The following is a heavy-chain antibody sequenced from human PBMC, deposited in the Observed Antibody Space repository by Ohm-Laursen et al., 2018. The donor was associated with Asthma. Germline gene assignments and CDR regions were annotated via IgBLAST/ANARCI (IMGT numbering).Heavy chain of an antibody. Sequence: SLRLSCTASGFTFSDHYIDWVRQAPGKGLEWVSTIENSGSGSLYADSVRGRFTISRDNSYNTLFLQMNSLRVEDTAVYFCAKGGGTVGATDFWGQGTLVTVSS. D-gene: IGHD1-26*01. CDR3: AKGGGTVGATDF. CDR2: IENSGSGS. V-gene: IGHV3-23*05. J-gene: IGHJ4*02. CDR1: GFTFSDHY.